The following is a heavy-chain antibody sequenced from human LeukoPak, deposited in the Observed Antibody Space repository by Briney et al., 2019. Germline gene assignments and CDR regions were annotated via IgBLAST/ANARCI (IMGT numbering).Heavy chain of an antibody. CDR1: GYIFITYY. V-gene: IGHV1-46*01. Sequence: GASVKVSCKASGYIFITYYIQWVRQAPGQGLEWMGIINPSGGSTSYAQKFQGRVTMTRDMSTSTVYMELSSLRSEDTAVYYCARGRNYYDTSGYYYEGDAFDIWGQGTMVTVSS. CDR3: ARGRNYYDTSGYYYEGDAFDI. J-gene: IGHJ3*02. D-gene: IGHD3-22*01. CDR2: INPSGGST.